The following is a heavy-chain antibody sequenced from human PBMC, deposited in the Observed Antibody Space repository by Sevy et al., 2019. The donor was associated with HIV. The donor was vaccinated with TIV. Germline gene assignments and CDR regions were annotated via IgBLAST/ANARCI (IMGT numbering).Heavy chain of an antibody. J-gene: IGHJ4*02. CDR3: ARGGSSWTGYFDY. V-gene: IGHV3-48*03. D-gene: IGHD6-13*01. CDR2: ITSSGTTI. CDR1: GFTLSNYE. Sequence: GGSLRLSCAASGFTLSNYEINWVRQAPGKGLEWVSYITSSGTTIYYADSVKGRFTISRDNAKNSLYLQMNSLRAEDTAVYYCARGGSSWTGYFDYWGQGTLVTVSS.